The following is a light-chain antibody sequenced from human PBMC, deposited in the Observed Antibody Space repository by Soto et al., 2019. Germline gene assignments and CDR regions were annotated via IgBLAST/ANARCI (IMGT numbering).Light chain of an antibody. CDR1: SSDVGGYNF. V-gene: IGLV2-14*03. CDR2: DVS. CDR3: SSYTSTSTLI. Sequence: QSALTQPASVSGSPGQSITISCTGTSSDVGGYNFVSWYQQHPGKAPKLVIYDVSNRPSGVSNRFSGSKSGNTASLIISGIQAEDEADYYCSSYTSTSTLIFGGGTKLT. J-gene: IGLJ2*01.